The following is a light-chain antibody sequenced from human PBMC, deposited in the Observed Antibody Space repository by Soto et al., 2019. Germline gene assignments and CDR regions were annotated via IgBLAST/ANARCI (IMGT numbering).Light chain of an antibody. V-gene: IGLV2-14*01. CDR3: CSYTGSNTLNYV. J-gene: IGLJ1*01. CDR2: DVN. Sequence: QSALTQPASVSGSPGQSIIISCTGTSSDIGGYNHVSWYQQYPGKAPKLMIFDVNNRPSGVSNRFSGSKFGNTASLTISGLQPEDEADYYCCSYTGSNTLNYVFGTGTKLTVL. CDR1: SSDIGGYNH.